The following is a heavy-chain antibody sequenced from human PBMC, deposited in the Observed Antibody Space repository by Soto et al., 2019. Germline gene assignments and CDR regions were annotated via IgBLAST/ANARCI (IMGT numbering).Heavy chain of an antibody. CDR3: AKDPYYYGSGGALYHYYYGMDV. J-gene: IGHJ6*02. CDR1: GFAFSSYG. Sequence: GGSLRLSCAASGFAFSSYGMHWFRQAPCKWLEWVAVISYDGSNKDYADSVKGRFTISRDNSKNTLYLQMNTLRAEDTAVYYCAKDPYYYGSGGALYHYYYGMDVWGQGTTVTVSS. V-gene: IGHV3-30*18. D-gene: IGHD3-10*01. CDR2: ISYDGSNK.